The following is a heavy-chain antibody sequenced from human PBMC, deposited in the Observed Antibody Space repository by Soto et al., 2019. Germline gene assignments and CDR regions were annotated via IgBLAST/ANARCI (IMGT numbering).Heavy chain of an antibody. J-gene: IGHJ5*02. CDR2: ISGSGGST. CDR3: ARARYSSSSFSWFDP. V-gene: IGHV3-23*01. CDR1: GFTFSSYA. Sequence: PGGSLRLSCAASGFTFSSYAMSWVRQAPGKGLEWVSAISGSGGSTYYADSVKGRFTISRDNSKNTLYLQMNSLRAEDTAVYYCARARYSSSSFSWFDPWGQGTLVTVSS. D-gene: IGHD6-6*01.